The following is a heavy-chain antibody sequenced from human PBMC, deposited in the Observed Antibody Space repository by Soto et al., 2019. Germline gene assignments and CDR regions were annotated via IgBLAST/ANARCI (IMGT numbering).Heavy chain of an antibody. CDR3: AREVATPKWGDYYYGMDV. J-gene: IGHJ6*02. V-gene: IGHV3-33*01. Sequence: QAGGSLRLSCAASGFTFSSYGMHWVRQAPGKGLEWVAVIWYDGSNKYYADSVKGRFTISRDNSKNTLYLQMNSLRAEDTAVYYCAREVATPKWGDYYYGMDVWGQGTTVTVSS. CDR1: GFTFSSYG. CDR2: IWYDGSNK. D-gene: IGHD5-12*01.